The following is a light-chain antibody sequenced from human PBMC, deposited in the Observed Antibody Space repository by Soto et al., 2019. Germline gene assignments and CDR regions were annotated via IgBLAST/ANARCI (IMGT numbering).Light chain of an antibody. CDR2: AAS. CDR3: QEYDNKPPQGT. CDR1: QSVSID. J-gene: IGKJ1*01. Sequence: VLTLSVGQLSVITGERPSLSCRAIQSVSIDSAAYRQNPGQAPRLLILAASTRATGIPARFSGSGSGTEFTLSINSLQSEDFAVYYCQEYDNKPPQGTFGQVTKAHIK. V-gene: IGKV3-15*01.